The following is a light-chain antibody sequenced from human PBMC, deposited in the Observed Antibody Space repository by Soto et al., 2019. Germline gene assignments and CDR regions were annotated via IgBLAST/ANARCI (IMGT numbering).Light chain of an antibody. CDR1: SSDVGRYGY. CDR3: CSFAGSYTYV. CDR2: DVT. J-gene: IGLJ1*01. V-gene: IGLV2-11*01. Sequence: QSVLTQPRSVSGSPGQSVTISCTGTSSDVGRYGYVSWYQQHPGKAPKLIIYDVTERPAGVPDRFSGSKSGNTASLTISGLQAEDEADYSCCSFAGSYTYVFGGGTKV.